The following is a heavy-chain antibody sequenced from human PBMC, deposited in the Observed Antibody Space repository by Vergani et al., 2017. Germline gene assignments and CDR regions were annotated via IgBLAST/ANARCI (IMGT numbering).Heavy chain of an antibody. D-gene: IGHD1-1*01. Sequence: VQLLQSGGDLVQPGGSLKLSCVASGFTFSSYGMHWVRQAPGRGLEWVALISYDGDTTYYEDSVKGRFTISRDNSKNTLFLQMHSLRVEDTALYYCAKFPLNITTPDRGDFWGQGSLVTVSS. CDR2: ISYDGDTT. CDR1: GFTFSSYG. V-gene: IGHV3-30*18. CDR3: AKFPLNITTPDRGDF. J-gene: IGHJ4*02.